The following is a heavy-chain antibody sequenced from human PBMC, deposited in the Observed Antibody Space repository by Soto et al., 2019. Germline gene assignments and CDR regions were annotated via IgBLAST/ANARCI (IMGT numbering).Heavy chain of an antibody. CDR3: ARGEAARRSYFDY. V-gene: IGHV3-33*01. Sequence: GGSLRLSCAASGFTFSSYGMHWVRQAPGKGLEWVAVIWYDGSNKYYADSVKGRFTISRDNSKNTLYLQMNSLRAEDTAVYYCARGEAARRSYFDYWGQGTLVTVSS. D-gene: IGHD6-6*01. CDR1: GFTFSSYG. CDR2: IWYDGSNK. J-gene: IGHJ4*02.